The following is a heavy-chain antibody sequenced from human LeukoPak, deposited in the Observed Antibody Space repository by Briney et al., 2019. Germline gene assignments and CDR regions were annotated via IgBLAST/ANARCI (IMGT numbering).Heavy chain of an antibody. CDR2: ISSSSSYI. Sequence: GGSLRLSCAASGFTFSSYAMHWVRQAPGKGLEWVSSISSSSSYIYYADSVKGRFTISRDNAKNSLYLQMNSLRAEDTAVYYCARDTIFGVVTPSIFQHWGQGTLVTVSS. D-gene: IGHD3-3*01. J-gene: IGHJ1*01. CDR1: GFTFSSYA. V-gene: IGHV3-21*01. CDR3: ARDTIFGVVTPSIFQH.